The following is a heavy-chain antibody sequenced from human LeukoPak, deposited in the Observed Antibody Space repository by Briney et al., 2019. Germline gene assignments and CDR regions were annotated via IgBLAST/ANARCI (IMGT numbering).Heavy chain of an antibody. V-gene: IGHV4-39*01. CDR2: IYYSGST. D-gene: IGHD6-13*01. J-gene: IGHJ4*02. Sequence: SSETLSLTCTVSGGSISSSSYYWGWIRQPPGKGLEWIGSIYYSGSTYYNPSLKSRVTISVDTSKNQFSLKLSSVTAADTAVYYCARHDLNSSSGLYYFDYWGQGTLVTVSS. CDR3: ARHDLNSSSGLYYFDY. CDR1: GGSISSSSYY.